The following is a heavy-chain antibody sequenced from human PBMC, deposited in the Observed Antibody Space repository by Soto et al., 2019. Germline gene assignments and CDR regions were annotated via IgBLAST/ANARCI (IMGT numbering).Heavy chain of an antibody. CDR3: AKDSPSYTTSPFYFGS. J-gene: IGHJ4*02. V-gene: IGHV3-23*01. Sequence: PGGSLRLSCAAFGFDFNKYAMTWVRHAPGKGLQWVSSITSNGDSTYYADSVKGRFTTSRDNSKNTLYLQMNSLRADDTAVFYCAKDSPSYTTSPFYFGSWGQGTLVTVSS. CDR2: ITSNGDST. CDR1: GFDFNKYA. D-gene: IGHD2-2*02.